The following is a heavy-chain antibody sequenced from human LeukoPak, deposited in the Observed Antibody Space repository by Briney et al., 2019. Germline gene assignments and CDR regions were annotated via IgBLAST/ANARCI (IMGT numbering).Heavy chain of an antibody. Sequence: ASVKVSCKASGYTFTSYYMHWVRQAPGQGLEWMGIINPSGGSTSYAQKFQGRVTMTRDMSTSTVYVELNSLRSEDTAVYYCARDRVGVGDPRWYFDYWGQGTLVTVSS. D-gene: IGHD1-26*01. CDR1: GYTFTSYY. CDR2: INPSGGST. CDR3: ARDRVGVGDPRWYFDY. J-gene: IGHJ4*02. V-gene: IGHV1-46*01.